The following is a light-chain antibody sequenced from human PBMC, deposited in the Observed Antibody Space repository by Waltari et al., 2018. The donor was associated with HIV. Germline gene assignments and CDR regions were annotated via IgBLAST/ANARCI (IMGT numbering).Light chain of an antibody. CDR1: NIGSKN. CDR2: RDN. V-gene: IGLV3-9*01. CDR3: QVWHTNIAL. J-gene: IGLJ3*02. Sequence: SYVLTQPVSVSVALGQTARVSCDGNNIGSKNVHWYQQQPGQAPILVIFRDNNRPSGIPERFSGSNSGNTATLTISRAQAGDEADYFCQVWHTNIALFGGGTKLTVL.